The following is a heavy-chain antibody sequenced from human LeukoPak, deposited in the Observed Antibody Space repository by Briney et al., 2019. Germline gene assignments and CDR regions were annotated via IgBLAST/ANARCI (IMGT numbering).Heavy chain of an antibody. J-gene: IGHJ6*03. D-gene: IGHD3-16*01. V-gene: IGHV4-34*01. CDR2: INHSGRT. Sequence: SETLSLTCAVYGGSFSGYYWSCIRQPPGKGLEWIGEINHSGRTNYNPSLKSRVTISVDTSKNQFSLKLSSVTAADTAVYYCARETSQKGAHYMDVWGKGTTVTISS. CDR1: GGSFSGYY. CDR3: ARETSQKGAHYMDV.